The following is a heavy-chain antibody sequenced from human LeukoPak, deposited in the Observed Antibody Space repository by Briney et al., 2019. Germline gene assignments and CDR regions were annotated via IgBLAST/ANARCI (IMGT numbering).Heavy chain of an antibody. CDR3: ARGSGTKNWFDP. Sequence: ASVKVSCKASGGTFSSYAISWVRQAPGQGLEWMGGIIPIFGTANYAQKFQGRVTITADESTSTAYTELSSLRSEDTAVYYCARGSGTKNWFDPWGQGTLVTVSS. V-gene: IGHV1-69*13. CDR2: IIPIFGTA. CDR1: GGTFSSYA. J-gene: IGHJ5*02. D-gene: IGHD1-7*01.